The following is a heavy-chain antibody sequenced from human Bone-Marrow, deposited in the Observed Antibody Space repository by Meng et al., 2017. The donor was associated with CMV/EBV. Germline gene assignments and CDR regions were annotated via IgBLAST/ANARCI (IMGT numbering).Heavy chain of an antibody. CDR1: GFTFSSYA. D-gene: IGHD1-26*01. CDR2: ISYDGSNT. CDR3: ARVEGGSYYAYYYYGMDV. V-gene: IGHV3-30-3*01. Sequence: GGSLRLSCAASGFTFSSYAMHWVRQAPGKGLEWVAVISYDGSNTYYADSVKGRFTISRDNSKNTLYLQMNSLRAEDTAVYYCARVEGGSYYAYYYYGMDVWGQGTTATVSS. J-gene: IGHJ6*02.